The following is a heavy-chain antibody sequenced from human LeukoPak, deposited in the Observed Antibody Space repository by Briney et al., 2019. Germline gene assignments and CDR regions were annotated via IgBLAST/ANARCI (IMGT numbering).Heavy chain of an antibody. D-gene: IGHD5-24*01. CDR1: GGSISSSSYY. J-gene: IGHJ4*02. Sequence: PSETLSLTCTVSGGSISSSSYYWGWIRQPPGKGLEWIGSIYYSGSTYYNPSLKSRVTISVDTSKNQFSLKLSSVTAADTAVYYCARGTRRDGYNLDYWGQGTLVTVSS. CDR2: IYYSGST. CDR3: ARGTRRDGYNLDY. V-gene: IGHV4-39*07.